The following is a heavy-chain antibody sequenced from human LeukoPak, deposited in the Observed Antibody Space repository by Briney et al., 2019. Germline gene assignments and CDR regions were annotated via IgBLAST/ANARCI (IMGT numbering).Heavy chain of an antibody. D-gene: IGHD3-22*01. CDR2: ISAYNGNT. CDR3: ARDNSHYYDSSGYYDY. CDR1: GYTFTSYG. V-gene: IGHV1-18*01. J-gene: IGHJ4*02. Sequence: GASVKVSCKASGYTFTSYGISWVRQAPGRGLEWMGWISAYNGNTNYAQKLQGRVTMTTDTSTSTAYMELRSLRSDDTAVYYCARDNSHYYDSSGYYDYWGQGTLVTVSS.